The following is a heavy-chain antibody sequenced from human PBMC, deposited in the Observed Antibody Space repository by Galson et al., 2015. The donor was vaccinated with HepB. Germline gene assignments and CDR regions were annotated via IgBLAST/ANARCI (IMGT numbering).Heavy chain of an antibody. D-gene: IGHD6-19*01. V-gene: IGHV3-7*03. Sequence: SLRLSCAASGFTFSSYWMSWVRQAPGKGLEWVANIKQDGSEKYYVDSVKGRFTISRDNAKNSLYLQMNSLRAEDTAVYYCANIVEYSSGWHTSGYYFDYWGQGTLVTVSS. CDR2: IKQDGSEK. J-gene: IGHJ4*02. CDR1: GFTFSSYW. CDR3: ANIVEYSSGWHTSGYYFDY.